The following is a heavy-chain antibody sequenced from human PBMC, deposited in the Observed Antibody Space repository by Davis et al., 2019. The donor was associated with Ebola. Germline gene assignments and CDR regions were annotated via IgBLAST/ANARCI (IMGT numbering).Heavy chain of an antibody. Sequence: GESLKISCAASGFTFSSYWMSWVRQAPGKGLEWVGRIKSKTDGGTTDYAAPVKGRFTISRDDSKNTLYLQMNSLKTEDTAVYYCTRSSGWDYYYGMDVWGQGTTVTVSS. D-gene: IGHD6-19*01. J-gene: IGHJ6*02. V-gene: IGHV3-15*01. CDR1: GFTFSSYW. CDR3: TRSSGWDYYYGMDV. CDR2: IKSKTDGGTT.